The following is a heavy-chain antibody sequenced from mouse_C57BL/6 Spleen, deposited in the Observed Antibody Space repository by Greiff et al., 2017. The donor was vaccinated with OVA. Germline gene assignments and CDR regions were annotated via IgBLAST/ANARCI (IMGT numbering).Heavy chain of an antibody. CDR2: IYPRSGNT. CDR1: GYTFTSYG. V-gene: IGHV1-81*01. D-gene: IGHD1-1*01. Sequence: QVHVKQSGAELARPGASVKLSCKASGYTFTSYGISWVKQRTGQGLEWIGEIYPRSGNTYYNEKFKGKATLTADKSSSTAYMELRSLTSEDSAVYFCAGQGTTVVASPFDYWGQGTTLTVSS. J-gene: IGHJ2*01. CDR3: AGQGTTVVASPFDY.